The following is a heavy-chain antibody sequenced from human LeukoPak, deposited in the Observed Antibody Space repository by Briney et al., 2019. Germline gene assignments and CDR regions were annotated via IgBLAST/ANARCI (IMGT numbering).Heavy chain of an antibody. V-gene: IGHV1-69*06. CDR1: GGTFSSYA. CDR2: IIPIFGSA. CDR3: ARDPADDYYGSGSTGDY. J-gene: IGHJ4*02. D-gene: IGHD3-10*01. Sequence: SVKVSCKASGGTFSSYAISWVRQAPGPGLEWMGGIIPIFGSANYAQKFQGRVTIAADKSTSTAYMELSSLRSEDTAVYYCARDPADDYYGSGSTGDYWGQGTLVTVSS.